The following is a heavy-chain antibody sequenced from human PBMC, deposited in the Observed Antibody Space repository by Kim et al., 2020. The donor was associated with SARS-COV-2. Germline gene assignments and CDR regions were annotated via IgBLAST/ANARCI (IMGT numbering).Heavy chain of an antibody. Sequence: GASLRLSCAASGFTFSSYSMNWVRQAPGKGLEWVSYISSSSSTIYYADSVKGRFTISRDNAKNSLYLQMNSLRDEDTAVYYCARGYCSGGSCYGGYWGQRTLVTVSS. D-gene: IGHD2-15*01. CDR2: ISSSSSTI. J-gene: IGHJ4*02. V-gene: IGHV3-48*02. CDR3: ARGYCSGGSCYGGY. CDR1: GFTFSSYS.